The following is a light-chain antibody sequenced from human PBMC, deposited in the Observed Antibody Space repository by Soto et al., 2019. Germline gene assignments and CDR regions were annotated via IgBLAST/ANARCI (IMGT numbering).Light chain of an antibody. CDR2: DAF. V-gene: IGKV1-5*01. CDR1: QSINNW. CDR3: QQFKTYSLP. J-gene: IGKJ4*01. Sequence: DIQMTQSPSTLSASVGDRITITFRASQSINNWLDWYQQKPGKAPKLLIFDAFNLESGVQFRFSGSGFGTEFTLTISSLQPDDSATYYCQQFKTYSLPFGGGTKVEI.